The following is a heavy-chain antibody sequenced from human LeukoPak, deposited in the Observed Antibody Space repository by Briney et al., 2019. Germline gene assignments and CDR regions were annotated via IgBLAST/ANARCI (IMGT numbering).Heavy chain of an antibody. CDR2: INPNSGGT. V-gene: IGHV1-2*02. Sequence: ASVKVSCKASGYTFTSYGISWVRQAPGQGLEWMGWINPNSGGTNYAQKFQGRVTMTRDTSISTAYMELSRLRSDDTAVYYCARDSGSYPNWFDPWGQGTLVTVSS. J-gene: IGHJ5*02. CDR3: ARDSGSYPNWFDP. CDR1: GYTFTSYG. D-gene: IGHD1-26*01.